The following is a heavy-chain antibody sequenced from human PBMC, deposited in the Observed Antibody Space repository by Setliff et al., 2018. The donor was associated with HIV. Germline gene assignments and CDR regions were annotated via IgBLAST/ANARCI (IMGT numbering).Heavy chain of an antibody. V-gene: IGHV4-34*01. D-gene: IGHD2-8*01. J-gene: IGHJ4*02. CDR3: ARGLRIVLMVYAKFGFDY. CDR1: GGSFSGYY. Sequence: SETLSLTCAVYGGSFSGYYWSWIRQPPGKGLEWIGEINHSGSTNYNPSLKSRVTISVDTSKNQFSLKLSSVTAADTAVYYCARGLRIVLMVYAKFGFDYWGQGTL. CDR2: INHSGST.